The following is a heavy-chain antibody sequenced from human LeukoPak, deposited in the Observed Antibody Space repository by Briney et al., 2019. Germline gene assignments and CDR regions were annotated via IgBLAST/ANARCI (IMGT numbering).Heavy chain of an antibody. Sequence: GGSLRLSCAASAFTFSDYTMNWVRQAPAKGLELVSSFSTTGTYIYYADSVKGRFTISRDNAKNSLYLQMNSLRAEDTALYYCARSLAAGGTCFDSWGQGTLVTVSS. CDR2: FSTTGTYI. V-gene: IGHV3-21*01. CDR1: AFTFSDYT. D-gene: IGHD6-13*01. CDR3: ARSLAAGGTCFDS. J-gene: IGHJ4*02.